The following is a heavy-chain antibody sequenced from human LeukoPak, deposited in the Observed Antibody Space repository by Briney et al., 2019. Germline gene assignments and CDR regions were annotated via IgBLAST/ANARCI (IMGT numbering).Heavy chain of an antibody. CDR3: AKSIWYSSSWYFDY. CDR1: GFTFSTYA. D-gene: IGHD6-13*01. V-gene: IGHV3-23*01. CDR2: ISGSGGST. Sequence: GGSLRLSCEASGFTFSTYATTWVRQAPGKGLEWVSAISGSGGSTYYADSVKGRFTISRDNSQNTLYLQMNSLRAEDTAVYYCAKSIWYSSSWYFDYWGQGTLVTVPS. J-gene: IGHJ4*02.